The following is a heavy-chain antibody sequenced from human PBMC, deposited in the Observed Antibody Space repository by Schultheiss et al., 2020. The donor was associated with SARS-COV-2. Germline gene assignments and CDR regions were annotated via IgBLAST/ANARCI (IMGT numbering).Heavy chain of an antibody. J-gene: IGHJ4*02. CDR2: INHSGST. V-gene: IGHV4-34*01. Sequence: SETLSLTCAVYGGSFSGSYWGWIRQPPGKGLEWIGEINHSGSTNYNPSLKSRVIISVDTSKNQFSLKLSSVTAADTAVYYCARFIAAAGGAWNWGQGTLVTVSS. CDR3: ARFIAAAGGAWN. D-gene: IGHD6-13*01. CDR1: GGSFSGSY.